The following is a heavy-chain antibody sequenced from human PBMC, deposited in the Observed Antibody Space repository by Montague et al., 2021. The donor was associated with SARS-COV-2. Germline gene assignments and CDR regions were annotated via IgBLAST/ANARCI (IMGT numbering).Heavy chain of an antibody. CDR1: GDSVSSNSAA. CDR3: AREQQWLGGVYYYYGMDV. J-gene: IGHJ6*02. CDR2: TYYRSKWYN. V-gene: IGHV6-1*01. Sequence: CAISGDSVSSNSAAWNWIRQSPSRGLEWLGRTYYRSKWYNDYALSVKSRITINPDTSKNQFSLQLNSVTPEDTAVYYCAREQQWLGGVYYYYGMDVWGQGTTVNVSS. D-gene: IGHD6-19*01.